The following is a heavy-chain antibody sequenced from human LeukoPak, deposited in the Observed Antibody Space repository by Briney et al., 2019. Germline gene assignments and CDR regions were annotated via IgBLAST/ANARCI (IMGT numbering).Heavy chain of an antibody. CDR2: ISSSSSYI. CDR1: GFTFSSYS. Sequence: PGGSLRLSCAASGFTFSSYSMNWVRQAPGKGLGWVSSISSSSSYIYYADSVKGRFTISRDNAKNSLYLQMNSLRAEDTAVYYCARDLRSTDDSYWGQGTLVTVSS. V-gene: IGHV3-21*01. D-gene: IGHD2-2*01. CDR3: ARDLRSTDDSY. J-gene: IGHJ4*02.